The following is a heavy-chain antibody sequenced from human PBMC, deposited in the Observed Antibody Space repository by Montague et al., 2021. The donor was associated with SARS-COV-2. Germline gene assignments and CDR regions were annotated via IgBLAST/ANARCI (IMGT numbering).Heavy chain of an antibody. V-gene: IGHV3-30*04. Sequence: SLRLSCAASGFLFSGYAMHWVRRAPGKGLEWVSLISNDGNHKYYSDSVKGRFTISRDNSKNMVYLQANSLKRDDTALYYCARGLMVRGARYYFGYWGQGTLVSVSS. J-gene: IGHJ4*02. CDR3: ARGLMVRGARYYFGY. D-gene: IGHD3-10*01. CDR1: GFLFSGYA. CDR2: ISNDGNHK.